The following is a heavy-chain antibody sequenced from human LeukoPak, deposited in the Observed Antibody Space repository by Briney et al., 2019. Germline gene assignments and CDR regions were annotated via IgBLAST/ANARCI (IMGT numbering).Heavy chain of an antibody. V-gene: IGHV3-30-3*01. CDR1: GFTFSSYA. CDR3: ARAKEGNWFDP. Sequence: GGSLRLSCAASGFTFSSYAMHWVRQAPGKGLEWVAVISHDGSNKYYADSVKGRFTISRDNAKNSLYLQMNSLRAEDTAVYYCARAKEGNWFDPWGQGTLVTVSS. J-gene: IGHJ5*02. CDR2: ISHDGSNK.